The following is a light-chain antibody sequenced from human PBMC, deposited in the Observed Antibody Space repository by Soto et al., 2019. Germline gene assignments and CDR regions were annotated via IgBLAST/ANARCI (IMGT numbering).Light chain of an antibody. J-gene: IGLJ3*02. CDR2: EVT. V-gene: IGLV2-8*01. CDR1: SSDVGGYNY. Sequence: QSVLTQPPSASGSPGQSVTISCTGTSSDVGGYNYVSWYQQYPGRAPKLMIYEVTKRPSGVPDRFSGSKSGNPASLTVSGLQAEDEADYYCSSYAASNNFYFVFGGGTKLTVL. CDR3: SSYAASNNFYFV.